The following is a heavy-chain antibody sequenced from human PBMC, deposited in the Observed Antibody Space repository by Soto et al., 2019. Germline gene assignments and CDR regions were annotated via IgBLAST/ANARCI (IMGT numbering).Heavy chain of an antibody. V-gene: IGHV2-5*02. D-gene: IGHD6-13*01. CDR1: GFSLSTSGVG. CDR2: IYRDDDK. CDR3: ARLLITAAGNLVDP. Sequence: QITLKESGPTLVRPTQTLTLTCTFSGFSLSTSGVGVGWIRQPPGKALEWLALIYRDDDKRYRPSLNTRITITNDTPKNQVVLTMTNMDPVDTATYYCARLLITAAGNLVDPWGQGTLVTVSS. J-gene: IGHJ5*02.